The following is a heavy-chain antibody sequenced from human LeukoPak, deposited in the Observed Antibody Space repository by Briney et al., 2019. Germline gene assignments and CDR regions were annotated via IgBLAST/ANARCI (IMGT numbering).Heavy chain of an antibody. Sequence: PSETLSLTCTVSGGSISSSSYYWGWIRQPPGKGLEWIGSIYYSGSTYYNPSLKSRVTISVDTSKNQFPLKLSSVTAADTAVYYCARQSFSGLDRHGFDYWGQGTLVTVSS. CDR2: IYYSGST. D-gene: IGHD5-12*01. J-gene: IGHJ4*02. V-gene: IGHV4-39*01. CDR3: ARQSFSGLDRHGFDY. CDR1: GGSISSSSYY.